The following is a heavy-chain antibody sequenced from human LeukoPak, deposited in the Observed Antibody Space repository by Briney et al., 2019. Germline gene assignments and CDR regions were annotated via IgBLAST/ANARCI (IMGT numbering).Heavy chain of an antibody. D-gene: IGHD6-6*01. Sequence: SQTLSLTCTVSGGSISSGGYYWGWIRQPPGKGLEWIGYIYHSGSTYYNPSLKSRVTISVDRSKNQFSLKLSSVTAADTGVYYCARPRIAARRWSSYFDYWGQGTLVTVSS. V-gene: IGHV4-30-2*01. CDR1: GGSISSGGYY. J-gene: IGHJ4*02. CDR2: IYHSGST. CDR3: ARPRIAARRWSSYFDY.